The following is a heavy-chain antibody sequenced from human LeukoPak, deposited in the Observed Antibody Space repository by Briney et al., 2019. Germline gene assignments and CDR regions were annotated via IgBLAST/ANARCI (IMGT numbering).Heavy chain of an antibody. Sequence: SETLSLTCAVYGGSFSGYYWSWIRQPPGKGLEWIGEINHSGSTNYNPSLKSRVTISVDTSKNQFSLKLSSVTAADTAVYYCARASSAYYFDYWGQGTLVTVSS. CDR1: GGSFSGYY. CDR2: INHSGST. CDR3: ARASSAYYFDY. V-gene: IGHV4-34*01. J-gene: IGHJ4*02. D-gene: IGHD6-6*01.